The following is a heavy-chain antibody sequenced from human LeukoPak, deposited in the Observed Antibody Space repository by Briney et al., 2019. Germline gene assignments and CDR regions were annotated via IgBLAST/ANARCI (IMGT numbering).Heavy chain of an antibody. V-gene: IGHV3-23*01. CDR3: ARNLGSTSWYFDY. D-gene: IGHD1-7*01. CDR1: GFTFSSYA. J-gene: IGHJ4*02. Sequence: GGSLRLSCAASGFTFSSYAMSWVRRAPGKGLEWVSAISGSGGSTYYADSVKGRFTISRDNSKNTLYLQMNSLRAEDTAVYYCARNLGSTSWYFDYWGQGTLVTVSS. CDR2: ISGSGGST.